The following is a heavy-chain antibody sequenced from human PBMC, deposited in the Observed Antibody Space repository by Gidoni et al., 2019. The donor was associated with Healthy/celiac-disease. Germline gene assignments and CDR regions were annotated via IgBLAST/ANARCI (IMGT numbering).Heavy chain of an antibody. CDR2: IKQDGSEK. V-gene: IGHV3-7*01. CDR3: ARDRAAYYDSSDEFDY. Sequence: EVQLVESGGGLVQPGGSLRLSCAASGFTFSSYWMSWVRQAPGKGLEWVANIKQDGSEKYYVDSVKGRFTSSRDNAKNSLYLQMNSLRAEDTAVYYCARDRAAYYDSSDEFDYWGQGTLVTVSS. D-gene: IGHD3-22*01. J-gene: IGHJ4*02. CDR1: GFTFSSYW.